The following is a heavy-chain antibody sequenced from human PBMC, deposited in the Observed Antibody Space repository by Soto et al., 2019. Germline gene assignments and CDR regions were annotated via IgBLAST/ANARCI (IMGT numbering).Heavy chain of an antibody. J-gene: IGHJ5*02. CDR1: GGSISSYY. CDR2: IYYSGST. Sequence: SETLSLTCTVSGGSISSYYWSWIRQPPGKGLEWIGYIYYSGSTNYNPSLKSRVTISVDTSKNQFSLKLSSVTAADTAVYYCARDRGWSGSSNWSDPWGQGPWSPSPQ. V-gene: IGHV4-59*01. CDR3: ARDRGWSGSSNWSDP. D-gene: IGHD6-6*01.